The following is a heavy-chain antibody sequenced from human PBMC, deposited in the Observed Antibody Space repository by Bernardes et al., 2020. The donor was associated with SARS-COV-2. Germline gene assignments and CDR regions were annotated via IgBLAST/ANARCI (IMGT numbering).Heavy chain of an antibody. D-gene: IGHD6-19*01. CDR2: IFSNDEK. V-gene: IGHV2-26*01. CDR1: GFSLSNTKLG. J-gene: IGHJ6*02. CDR3: ARFTAGYYHGMDV. Sequence: SGPTLVKPTETLTLTCTVSGFSLSNTKLGVSWIRQPPVKALEWLGHIFSNDEKFYSTSLKNRLTISKDTSKSQVVLTMTNMDPVDTATYYYARFTAGYYHGMDVGGQGTTVTVS.